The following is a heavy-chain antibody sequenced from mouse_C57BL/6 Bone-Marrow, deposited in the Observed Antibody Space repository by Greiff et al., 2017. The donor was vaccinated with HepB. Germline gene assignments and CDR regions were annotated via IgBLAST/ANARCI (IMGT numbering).Heavy chain of an antibody. D-gene: IGHD3-3*01. CDR1: GFTFSSYA. J-gene: IGHJ3*01. Sequence: NLVESVEGLVKPGGSLKLSCAASGFTFSSYAMSWVRQTPEKRLEWVAYISSGGDYIYYADTVKGRFTISRDNARNTLYLQMSSLKSEDTAMYYCTREGHWFAYWGQGALVTVSA. V-gene: IGHV5-9-1*02. CDR3: TREGHWFAY. CDR2: ISSGGDYI.